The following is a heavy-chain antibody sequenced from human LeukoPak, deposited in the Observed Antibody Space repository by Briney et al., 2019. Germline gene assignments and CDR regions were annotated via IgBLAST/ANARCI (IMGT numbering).Heavy chain of an antibody. J-gene: IGHJ4*02. CDR3: AKSGISIITFDLDY. V-gene: IGHV3-30*18. Sequence: GGSLRLSCAASGFTFSSYGMHWVRQAPGKGLEWVAVISYDGSNKYYADSVKGRFTISRDNSKNRLYLQMNSLRAEDTAMYYCAKSGISIITFDLDYWGQGTLVTVSS. CDR1: GFTFSSYG. D-gene: IGHD3-16*01. CDR2: ISYDGSNK.